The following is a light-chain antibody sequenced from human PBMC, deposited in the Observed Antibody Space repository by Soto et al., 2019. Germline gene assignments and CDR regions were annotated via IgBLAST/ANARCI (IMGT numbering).Light chain of an antibody. CDR1: QSVSSN. J-gene: IGKJ1*01. Sequence: EIVMTQSPATLSVSPGERATLSCRASQSVSSNLAWYQQKPGQAPRVLIYASATRATGIPARFSGSASGTEFTLTISSLQSEDFAVYYCQQYNDWRWTFGQGTKVDIK. CDR3: QQYNDWRWT. CDR2: ASA. V-gene: IGKV3-15*01.